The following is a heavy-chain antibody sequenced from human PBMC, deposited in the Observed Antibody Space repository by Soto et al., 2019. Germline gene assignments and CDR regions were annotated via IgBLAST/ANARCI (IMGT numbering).Heavy chain of an antibody. CDR1: GGTFNNYP. Sequence: QVQLVQSGAEVKKPGSSVKVSCKASGGTFNNYPITWVRQAPGQGLDWMGGIIPVIGTTNYAQKFKGRVTITAEESTTTAYMELISLTSEDTAVYSCASSYGTSWYGDYWGQGTLVTVSS. CDR2: IIPVIGTT. D-gene: IGHD6-13*01. CDR3: ASSYGTSWYGDY. V-gene: IGHV1-69*01. J-gene: IGHJ4*02.